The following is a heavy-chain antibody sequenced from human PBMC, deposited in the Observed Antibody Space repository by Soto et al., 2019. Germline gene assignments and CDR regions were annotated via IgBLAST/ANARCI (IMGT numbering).Heavy chain of an antibody. CDR3: ARLGYYDSSGYGVFDY. CDR1: GFTFSSYN. Sequence: GGSLRLSCAASGFTFSSYNINWVRQAPGKGLEWVSSISSSSSYIYYADSVKGRFTISRDNAKNSLYLQMNSLRAEDTAVYYCARLGYYDSSGYGVFDYWGQGTLVTVSS. V-gene: IGHV3-21*01. CDR2: ISSSSSYI. D-gene: IGHD3-22*01. J-gene: IGHJ4*02.